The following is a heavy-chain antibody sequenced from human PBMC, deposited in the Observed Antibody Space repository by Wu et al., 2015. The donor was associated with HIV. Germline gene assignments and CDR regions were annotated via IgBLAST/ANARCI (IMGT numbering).Heavy chain of an antibody. CDR3: ARGVVVPAYYYYYYMDV. J-gene: IGHJ6*03. CDR1: GGTFSSYA. D-gene: IGHD2-2*01. Sequence: QVQLVQSGAEVKKPGSSVKVSCKASGGTFSSYAISWVRQAPGQGLEWMGGIIPIFGTANYAQKFQGRVTITADESTSTAYMELSSLRSEDTAVYYCARGVVVPAYYYYYYMDVWGKGTTVTVSS. V-gene: IGHV1-69*12. CDR2: IIPIFGTA.